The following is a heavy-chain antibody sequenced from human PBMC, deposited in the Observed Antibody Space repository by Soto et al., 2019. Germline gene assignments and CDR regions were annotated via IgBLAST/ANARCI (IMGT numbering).Heavy chain of an antibody. CDR2: IYHSGST. V-gene: IGHV4-4*02. J-gene: IGHJ4*02. D-gene: IGHD6-19*01. CDR3: ARDSYSSGWYAQY. CDR1: GGSISSSNW. Sequence: SETLSLTCAVSGGSISSSNWWSWVRQPPGKGLEWIGEIYHSGSTNYNPSLKSRVTISVDKSKNQFSLKLSSVTAADTAVYYCARDSYSSGWYAQYWGQGTLVTVSS.